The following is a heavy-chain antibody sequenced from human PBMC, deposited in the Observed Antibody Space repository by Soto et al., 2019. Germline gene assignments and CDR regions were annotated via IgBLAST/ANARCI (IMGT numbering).Heavy chain of an antibody. CDR2: ISGSGGST. J-gene: IGHJ3*02. CDR1: GFTFSSYA. D-gene: IGHD3-22*01. Sequence: SLRLSCAASGFTFSSYAMSWVRQAPGKGLEWVSAISGSGGSTYYADSVKGRFTISRDNSKNTLYLQMNSLRAEDTAVYYCAKEGRYDSSGFDAFDIWGQGTMVTVSS. V-gene: IGHV3-23*01. CDR3: AKEGRYDSSGFDAFDI.